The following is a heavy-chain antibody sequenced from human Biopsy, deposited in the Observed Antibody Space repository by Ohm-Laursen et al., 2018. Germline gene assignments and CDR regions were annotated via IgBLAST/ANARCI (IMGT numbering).Heavy chain of an antibody. CDR3: ARDIMNRIAGLVARSDVFDV. D-gene: IGHD3-16*01. J-gene: IGHJ3*01. CDR1: GYAVNDYF. Sequence: SSVKVSCKGSGYAVNDYFLHWLRQAPGHGPEWMGWISTNSGGTNYAQKFQGRVTMTTDTSTSTVYLELRRLISDDTAVYYCARDIMNRIAGLVARSDVFDVWGQGTLVTVSS. CDR2: ISTNSGGT. V-gene: IGHV1-2*02.